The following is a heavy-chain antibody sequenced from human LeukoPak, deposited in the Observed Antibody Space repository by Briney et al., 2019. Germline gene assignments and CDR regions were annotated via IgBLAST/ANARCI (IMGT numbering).Heavy chain of an antibody. V-gene: IGHV1-69*13. D-gene: IGHD2-21*01. CDR2: IIPIFGTA. Sequence: VASVKVSCKASGGTFSSYAISWVRQAPGQGLEWMGGIIPIFGTANYAQKFQGRVTITADESTSTAYMELSSLRSEDTAVYYCAGGVHIVVVIHAFDIWGQGTMVTVSS. J-gene: IGHJ3*02. CDR1: GGTFSSYA. CDR3: AGGVHIVVVIHAFDI.